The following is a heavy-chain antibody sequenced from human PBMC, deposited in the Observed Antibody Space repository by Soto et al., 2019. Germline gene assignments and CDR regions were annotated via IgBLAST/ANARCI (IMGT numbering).Heavy chain of an antibody. CDR2: IRSKANSYAT. V-gene: IGHV3-73*01. J-gene: IGHJ3*02. CDR3: TGLGGDSSGYYGPHDI. Sequence: GSLRLSCAASGFTFSGSAMHWVRQASGKGLEWVGRIRSKANSYATAYAASVKGRFTISRDDSKNTAYLQMNSLKTEDTAVYYWTGLGGDSSGYYGPHDIWGRRRMGTVSS. D-gene: IGHD3-22*01. CDR1: GFTFSGSA.